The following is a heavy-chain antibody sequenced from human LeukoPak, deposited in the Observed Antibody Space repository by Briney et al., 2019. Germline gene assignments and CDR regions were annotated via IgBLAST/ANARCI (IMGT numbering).Heavy chain of an antibody. J-gene: IGHJ5*02. CDR3: ARPAGYCSGGSCFIGGNWFDP. CDR1: GFTFSSYG. D-gene: IGHD2-15*01. CDR2: LWYDGSNK. V-gene: IGHV3-33*01. Sequence: PGGSLRLSCAASGFTFSSYGMHWVRQAPGKGLEWVAVLWYDGSNKYYADSVKGRFTISRDNSKNTLYLQMNSLRAEDTAVYYCARPAGYCSGGSCFIGGNWFDPWGQGTLVTVSS.